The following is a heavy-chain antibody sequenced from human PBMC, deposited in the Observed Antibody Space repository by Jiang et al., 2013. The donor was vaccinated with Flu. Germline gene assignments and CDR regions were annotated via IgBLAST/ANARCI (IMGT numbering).Heavy chain of an antibody. CDR3: AHLVRGHYQYYFDY. V-gene: IGHV2-5*01. CDR2: IYWNDSK. J-gene: IGHJ4*02. CDR1: GFSLTTGGVG. D-gene: IGHD2-21*02. Sequence: KPTQTLTLTCTFSGFSLTTGGVGVGWIRQPPGKALEWLALIYWNDSKHYSPSLKSRLTIAKDTSKNQVVLTMTNMDPVDTATYYCAHLVRGHYQYYFDYWGQGTLVTVSS.